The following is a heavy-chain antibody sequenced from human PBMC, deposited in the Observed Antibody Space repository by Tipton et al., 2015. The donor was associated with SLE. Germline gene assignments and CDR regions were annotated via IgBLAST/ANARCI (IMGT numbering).Heavy chain of an antibody. CDR3: TRVGGSSTSCYSPFDY. J-gene: IGHJ4*02. CDR1: GFTFGDYA. Sequence: SLRLSCTASGFTFGDYAMSWFRQAPGKGLEWVGFIRSKAYGGTTEYAASVKGRFTISRDDSKSIAYLQMNSLKTEDTAVYYCTRVGGSSTSCYSPFDYWGQGTLVTVSS. V-gene: IGHV3-49*03. CDR2: IRSKAYGGTT. D-gene: IGHD2-2*02.